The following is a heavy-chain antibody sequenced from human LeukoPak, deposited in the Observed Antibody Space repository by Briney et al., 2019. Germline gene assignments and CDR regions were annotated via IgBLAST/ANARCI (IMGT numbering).Heavy chain of an antibody. CDR1: GFTFSSYW. Sequence: GGSLRLSCTASGFTFSSYWMHWVRQAPGKGLVWVSRINSDGSTTTYADSVKGRFTISRDNAKNTLYLQMNSLRVEDTAVYYYVRPHTGFDSWGQGTLVTVSS. CDR3: VRPHTGFDS. V-gene: IGHV3-74*01. J-gene: IGHJ4*02. CDR2: INSDGSTT.